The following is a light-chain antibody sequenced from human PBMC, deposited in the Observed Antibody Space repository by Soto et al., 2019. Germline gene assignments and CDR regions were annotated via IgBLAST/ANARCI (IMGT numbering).Light chain of an antibody. CDR1: RSNIGAGYD. CDR3: QSFDTSLSGYV. CDR2: ANR. V-gene: IGLV1-40*01. J-gene: IGLJ1*01. Sequence: QSVLTQPPSVSGAPGQRVTISCTGSRSNIGAGYDVHWYQQLPGSAPKLLIYANRNRPSGVPERFSGSKSDASASLAITGLQAQDEADYYCQSFDTSLSGYVFGIGTKLTVL.